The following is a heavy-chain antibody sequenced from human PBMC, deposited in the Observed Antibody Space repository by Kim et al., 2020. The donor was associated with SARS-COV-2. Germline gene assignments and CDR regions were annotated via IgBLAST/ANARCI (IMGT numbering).Heavy chain of an antibody. Sequence: ASVKVSCKASGYTFTSYYMHWVRQAPGQGLEWMGIINPSGGSTSYAQKFQGRVTMTRDTTTSTVYMELSSLRSEDTAVYYCARESLGYINYYGMDVWGQGTTVTVSS. CDR3: ARESLGYINYYGMDV. V-gene: IGHV1-46*01. D-gene: IGHD1-1*01. J-gene: IGHJ6*02. CDR2: INPSGGST. CDR1: GYTFTSYY.